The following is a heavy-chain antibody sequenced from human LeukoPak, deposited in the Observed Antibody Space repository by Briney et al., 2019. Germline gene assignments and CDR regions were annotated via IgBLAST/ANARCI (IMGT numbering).Heavy chain of an antibody. J-gene: IGHJ4*02. D-gene: IGHD1-26*01. V-gene: IGHV4-4*07. Sequence: PSETLSLTCTVSGGSISSYYWCWWRQPAPKGVQWSGRSYTSARTNSTPSLKSRVTMSADTSKNQYSLKLSSVTAADTAVYYCARGRAGADSGSYYLDYWCQGTRVTVSS. CDR2: SYTSART. CDR1: GGSISSYY. CDR3: ARGRAGADSGSYYLDY.